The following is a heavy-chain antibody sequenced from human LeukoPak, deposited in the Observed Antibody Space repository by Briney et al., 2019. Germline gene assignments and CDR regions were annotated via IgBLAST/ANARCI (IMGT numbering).Heavy chain of an antibody. CDR2: ISSSSSYI. CDR1: GFTFSSYS. Sequence: GGSLRLSCAASGFTFSSYSMNWVRQAPGKGLEWVSSISSSSSYIYYADSVKGRFTISRDNAKNSLHLQMNSLRAEDTAVYYCAREGILLGPMDVWGKGTTVTVSS. CDR3: AREGILLGPMDV. V-gene: IGHV3-21*01. J-gene: IGHJ6*04. D-gene: IGHD2-15*01.